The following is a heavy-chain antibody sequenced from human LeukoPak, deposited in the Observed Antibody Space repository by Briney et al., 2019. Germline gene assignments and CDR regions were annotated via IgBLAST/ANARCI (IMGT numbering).Heavy chain of an antibody. CDR1: GFTFSSYW. V-gene: IGHV3-74*01. CDR2: INSDGSST. J-gene: IGHJ4*02. D-gene: IGHD5-24*01. CDR3: ARGRRDGYTLDY. Sequence: GGSLRLSCAASGFTFSSYWMHLVRQAPGKGLVWVSRINSDGSSTSYADSVKGRFTISRDNAKNTLYLQMNSLRAEDTAVYYCARGRRDGYTLDYWGQGTLVTVSS.